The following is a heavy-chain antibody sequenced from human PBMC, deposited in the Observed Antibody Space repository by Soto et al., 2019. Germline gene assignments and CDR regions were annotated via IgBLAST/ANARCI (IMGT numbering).Heavy chain of an antibody. V-gene: IGHV1-69*06. J-gene: IGHJ6*02. CDR1: GGTFSSYA. D-gene: IGHD3-10*01. CDR2: IIPIFGTA. Sequence: SVKVSCKASGGTFSSYAISWVRQAPGQGLEWMGGIIPIFGTANYAQKFQGRVTITADKSTSTAYMELSSLRSEDTAVYYCASAYGSGSYYGMDVWGQGTTVTVSS. CDR3: ASAYGSGSYYGMDV.